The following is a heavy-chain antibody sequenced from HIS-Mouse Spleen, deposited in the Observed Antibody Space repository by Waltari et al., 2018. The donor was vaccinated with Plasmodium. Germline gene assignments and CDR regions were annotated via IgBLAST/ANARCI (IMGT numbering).Heavy chain of an antibody. CDR2: ISWNSGSI. D-gene: IGHD6-6*01. Sequence: EVQLVESGGGLVQPGRSLRLSCAASGFTFDDYAMHWVRQAPGEGLEWVSGISWNSGSIGYADSVKGRFTISRDNAKNSLYLQMNSLRAEDTALYYCAKARGSSSAFDIWGQGTMVTVSS. CDR1: GFTFDDYA. V-gene: IGHV3-9*01. CDR3: AKARGSSSAFDI. J-gene: IGHJ3*02.